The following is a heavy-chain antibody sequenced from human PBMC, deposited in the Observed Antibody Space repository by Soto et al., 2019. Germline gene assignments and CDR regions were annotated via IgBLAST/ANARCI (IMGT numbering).Heavy chain of an antibody. D-gene: IGHD4-4*01. CDR3: AREGMATVPNFDY. CDR1: GFTFISFG. J-gene: IGHJ4*02. Sequence: GPLRLSSAASGFTFISFGMNWVLQTPGKGLEWVSSISSSSSYIYYADSVKGRFTISRDNAKNSLYLQMNSLRAEDTAVYYCAREGMATVPNFDYWGQGTLVTVSS. CDR2: ISSSSSYI. V-gene: IGHV3-21*01.